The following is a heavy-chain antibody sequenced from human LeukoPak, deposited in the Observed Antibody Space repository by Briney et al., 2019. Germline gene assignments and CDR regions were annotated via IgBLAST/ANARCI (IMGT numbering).Heavy chain of an antibody. CDR1: GYTLTELS. D-gene: IGHD2-21*02. V-gene: IGHV1-24*01. Sequence: GASVTVSCKVSGYTLTELSMHWVRQAPGKGLEWMGGFDPEGGETIYAQKFQGRVTMTEDTSTDTAHMELSSLRSEDTAVYYCATALRWVTAIYFDYWGQGTLVTVSS. CDR3: ATALRWVTAIYFDY. CDR2: FDPEGGET. J-gene: IGHJ4*02.